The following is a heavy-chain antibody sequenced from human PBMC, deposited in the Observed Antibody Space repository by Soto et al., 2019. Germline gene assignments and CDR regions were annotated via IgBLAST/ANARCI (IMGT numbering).Heavy chain of an antibody. D-gene: IGHD3-9*01. J-gene: IGHJ2*01. V-gene: IGHV4-4*07. Sequence: QVQLQESGPGLVKPSETLSLTCTVSGVSITPYFWSWIRQPAGEVPEWLGHIYASGRTTYNPSLKSRVTMFVSQTQVSLRLTSVTAADTAVYYCARHFDVDPSLDHYYFDLWGRGALVTVSS. CDR3: ARHFDVDPSLDHYYFDL. CDR1: GVSITPYF. CDR2: IYASGRT.